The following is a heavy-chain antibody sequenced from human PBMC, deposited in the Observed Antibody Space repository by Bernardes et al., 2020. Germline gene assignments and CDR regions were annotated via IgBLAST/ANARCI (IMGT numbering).Heavy chain of an antibody. V-gene: IGHV3-30-3*01. J-gene: IGHJ5*02. Sequence: GGSLRLSCAASGFTFSSYAMHWVRQAPGKGLEWVAVISYDGSNKYYADSVKGRFTISRDNSKNTLYLQMNSLRAEDTAVYYCARGVYGDYGMKYNWFDPWGQGTLVTVSS. CDR2: ISYDGSNK. CDR1: GFTFSSYA. CDR3: ARGVYGDYGMKYNWFDP. D-gene: IGHD4-17*01.